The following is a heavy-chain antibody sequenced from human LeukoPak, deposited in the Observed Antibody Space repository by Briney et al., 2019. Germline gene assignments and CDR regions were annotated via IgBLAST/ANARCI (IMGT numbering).Heavy chain of an antibody. Sequence: SDTLSLTCTVSGGSISSYYWNWIRQPPGKGLEWIGDIHYSGITNYNPSLKSRVTISLDTSKKQFSLKLSSVTAADTAVYFCVKAAPGPHDAFDTWGQGTVVTVSS. J-gene: IGHJ3*02. D-gene: IGHD6-6*01. CDR3: VKAAPGPHDAFDT. CDR1: GGSISSYY. V-gene: IGHV4-59*08. CDR2: IHYSGIT.